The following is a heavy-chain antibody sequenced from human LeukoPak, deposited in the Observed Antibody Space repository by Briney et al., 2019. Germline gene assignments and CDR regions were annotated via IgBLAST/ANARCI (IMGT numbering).Heavy chain of an antibody. Sequence: ASVKVSCKTSGYSFTDYHMHWVRQGPGQGLEWMGIINPSGGSTSYAQKFQGRVTMTRDTSTSTVYMELSSLRSEDTAVYYCAREVAVAGTQEGMDVWGQGTTVTVSS. CDR3: AREVAVAGTQEGMDV. CDR2: INPSGGST. J-gene: IGHJ6*02. V-gene: IGHV1-46*01. CDR1: GYSFTDYH. D-gene: IGHD6-19*01.